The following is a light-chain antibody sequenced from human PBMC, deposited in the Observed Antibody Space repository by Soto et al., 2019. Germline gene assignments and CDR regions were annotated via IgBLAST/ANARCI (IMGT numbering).Light chain of an antibody. J-gene: IGKJ2*01. CDR2: SGS. CDR3: ILAVKSPPT. CDR1: QRLLHSNGYYY. Sequence: DIVMTQSPLSLPVTPGEPASISCSSSQRLLHSNGYYYLDWCLQKPGQSPQLLIYSGSNRASGVPDRFRRSGSGTDFTLKISRVEAEYGGTEYFILAVKSPPTFGPGTKLEIK. V-gene: IGKV2-28*01.